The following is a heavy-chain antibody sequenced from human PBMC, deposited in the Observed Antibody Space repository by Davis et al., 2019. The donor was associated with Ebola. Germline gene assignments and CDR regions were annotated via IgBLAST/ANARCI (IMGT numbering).Heavy chain of an antibody. CDR2: MFTYSGKT. D-gene: IGHD4-23*01. CDR3: ATLTFNYGGLDS. CDR1: GGPYDDHG. V-gene: IGHV1-18*01. J-gene: IGHJ4*02. Sequence: ASVKVSCKFSGGPYDDHGINWVRQAPGRGLEWIGYMFTYSGKTKFAQNLRDRVTMTTDKSTRTAYMELRGLTSGDTAFYYCATLTFNYGGLDSWGQGTLITVSS.